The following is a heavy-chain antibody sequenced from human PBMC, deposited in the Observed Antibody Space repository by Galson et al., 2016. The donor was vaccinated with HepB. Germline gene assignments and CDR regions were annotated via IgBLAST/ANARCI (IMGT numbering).Heavy chain of an antibody. CDR2: ISSGSYNI. CDR1: GFTFSG. V-gene: IGHV3-48*02. J-gene: IGHJ2*01. Sequence: SLRLSCAASGFTFSGLSWVRQAPGKGLEWISHISSGSYNIYYADAVKGRFTISRDNGKNILYLQMNSLKDEDTAIYYCARAYGQIVGAEIGHFDLWGRGTLVTVSS. CDR3: ARAYGQIVGAEIGHFDL. D-gene: IGHD1-26*01.